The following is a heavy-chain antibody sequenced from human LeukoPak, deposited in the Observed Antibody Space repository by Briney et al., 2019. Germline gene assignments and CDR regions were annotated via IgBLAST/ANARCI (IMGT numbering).Heavy chain of an antibody. J-gene: IGHJ4*02. D-gene: IGHD5-12*01. CDR1: GLTFSDAW. V-gene: IGHV3-15*01. CDR2: IRNDRIT. Sequence: GGSLRLSCVLSGLTFSDAWMSWVRQAPGKGLEWVGRIRNDRITDYAAHVQGRFSISRDNSKNTFYLQMNSLRTEDTGMYFCTWMATIFTADYWGQGTLVTVSS. CDR3: TWMATIFTADY.